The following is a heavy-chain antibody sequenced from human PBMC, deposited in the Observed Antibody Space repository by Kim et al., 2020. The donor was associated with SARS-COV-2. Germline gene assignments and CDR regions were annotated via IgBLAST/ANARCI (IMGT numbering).Heavy chain of an antibody. V-gene: IGHV3-23*01. J-gene: IGHJ5*02. CDR3: ARPPYGSGSYHWFDP. D-gene: IGHD3-10*01. Sequence: DSVEGRFTISRDNSKNTLYLQMNSLRAEDTAVYYCARPPYGSGSYHWFDPWGQGTLVTVSS.